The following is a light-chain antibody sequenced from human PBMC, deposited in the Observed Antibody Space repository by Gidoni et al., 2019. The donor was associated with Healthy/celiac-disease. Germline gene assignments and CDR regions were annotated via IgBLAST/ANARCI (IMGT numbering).Light chain of an antibody. J-gene: IGKJ2*04. CDR2: GAS. CDR1: QSVSSSY. Sequence: EIVLTQYPGTLSLSPGERATLSCRASQSVSSSYLAWYQQKPGQAPRLLTYGASSRATGIPDRFSGSGSGTDFTLTISRLEPEDFAVYYCQQYGSSPCSFGQGTKLEIK. V-gene: IGKV3-20*01. CDR3: QQYGSSPCS.